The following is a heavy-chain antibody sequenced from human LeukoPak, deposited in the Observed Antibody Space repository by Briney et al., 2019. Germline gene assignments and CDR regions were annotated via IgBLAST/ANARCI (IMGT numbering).Heavy chain of an antibody. CDR2: IKQDGSEK. V-gene: IGHV3-7*01. Sequence: GGSLRLSCAASGFTFSSYWMSWVRQAPGKGLEWVANIKQDGSEKNYVDSVKGRFTISRDNAKNSLYLQMNSLRAEDTAVYYCARDLMGATHYFQHWGQGTLVTVSS. D-gene: IGHD1-26*01. CDR1: GFTFSSYW. J-gene: IGHJ1*01. CDR3: ARDLMGATHYFQH.